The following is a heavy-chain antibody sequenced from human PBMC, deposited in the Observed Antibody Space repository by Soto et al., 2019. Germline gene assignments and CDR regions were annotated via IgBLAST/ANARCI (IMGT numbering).Heavy chain of an antibody. CDR3: AMTYYYGSGSPTNYYYYGMDV. J-gene: IGHJ6*02. CDR1: GGSVSSGSYY. Sequence: SETLSLTCTVSGGSVSSGSYYWSWIRQPPGKGLEWIGYIYYSGSTNYNPSLKSRVTISVDTSKNQFSLKLSSVTAADTAVYYCAMTYYYGSGSPTNYYYYGMDVWGQGTTVTVSS. CDR2: IYYSGST. D-gene: IGHD3-10*01. V-gene: IGHV4-61*01.